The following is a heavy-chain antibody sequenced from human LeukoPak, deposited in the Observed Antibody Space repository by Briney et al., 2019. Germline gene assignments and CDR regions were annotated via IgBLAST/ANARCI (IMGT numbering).Heavy chain of an antibody. CDR3: AKDLTAMGRYYFDY. J-gene: IGHJ4*02. V-gene: IGHV3-30*02. Sequence: GGSLRLSCAASGFTFSSYGMHWVRQAPGKGLEWVAFIRYDGSNKYYADSVKGRFTISRDNSKNTLYLQMNSLRAEDTAVYYCAKDLTAMGRYYFDYWGQGTLVTVSS. CDR2: IRYDGSNK. CDR1: GFTFSSYG. D-gene: IGHD5-18*01.